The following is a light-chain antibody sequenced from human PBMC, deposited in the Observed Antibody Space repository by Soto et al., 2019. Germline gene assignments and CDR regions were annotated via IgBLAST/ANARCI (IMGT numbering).Light chain of an antibody. V-gene: IGKV3-20*01. CDR1: QSVSSN. CDR3: HQYGTAPLT. CDR2: GTS. Sequence: EIVMTQSPATLSVSPGERATLSCRASQSVSSNLAWYQQKPGQAPRLLISGTSNRATGIPDRFSGSGSGTDFTLTISRLEPEDFAVYFCHQYGTAPLTFGPGTKVDIK. J-gene: IGKJ3*01.